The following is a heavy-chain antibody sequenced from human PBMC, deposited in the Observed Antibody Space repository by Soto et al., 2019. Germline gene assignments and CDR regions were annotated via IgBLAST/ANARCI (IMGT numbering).Heavy chain of an antibody. Sequence: QVQLQESGPGLVKPSETLSLTCTVSGGSISSSYWSWIRQPPGKGLEWIGYIYYSGSTTYNPSLKSRVTISVDTSKNQFSLKRSSVTAADTAVYYCARVSRGRNYAVSYFDYWGQGTLVTVSS. J-gene: IGHJ4*02. D-gene: IGHD1-7*01. CDR2: IYYSGST. V-gene: IGHV4-59*01. CDR3: ARVSRGRNYAVSYFDY. CDR1: GGSISSSY.